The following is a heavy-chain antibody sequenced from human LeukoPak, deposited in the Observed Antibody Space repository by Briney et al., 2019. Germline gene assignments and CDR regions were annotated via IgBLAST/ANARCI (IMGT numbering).Heavy chain of an antibody. CDR3: ARESDLIAASLCWFDY. CDR1: GGSFSGYY. CDR2: INHSGST. J-gene: IGHJ4*02. D-gene: IGHD6-25*01. V-gene: IGHV4-34*01. Sequence: SETLSLTCAVYGGSFSGYYWSWIRQPPGKGLEWIGEINHSGSTNYNPSLKSRVTISVDTSKNQFSLKLSSVTAADTAVYYCARESDLIAASLCWFDYWGQGTLVTVSS.